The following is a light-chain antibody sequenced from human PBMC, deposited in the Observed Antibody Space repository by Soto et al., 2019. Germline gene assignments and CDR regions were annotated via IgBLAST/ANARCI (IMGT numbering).Light chain of an antibody. J-gene: IGLJ3*02. V-gene: IGLV2-11*01. CDR2: EVS. CDR3: SSPASTLGV. CDR1: SSDVGGYNY. Sequence: QSALTQPRSVSGSPGQSVTISCTGSSSDVGGYNYVSWYQQQPGKAPKLIIFEVSTRPSGVSNRFSGSKSDNTASLTISGLQAEDEAHYYCSSPASTLGVFGGGTKLTVL.